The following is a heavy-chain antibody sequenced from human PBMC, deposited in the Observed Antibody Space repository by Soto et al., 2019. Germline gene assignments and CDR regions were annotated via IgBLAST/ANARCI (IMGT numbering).Heavy chain of an antibody. CDR2: FYPGDRT. CDR3: ASRGD. J-gene: IGHJ4*02. Sequence: EVQLVESGGGLVQPGGSLRLSCAASGFSVGRDFMIWVRQAPGKGLDWVSSFYPGDRTFHADSVKGRFTTSTDISKNTLYLQMNSLRVEDTAVYYCASRGDWGQGALVTVSS. D-gene: IGHD2-21*01. V-gene: IGHV3-66*01. CDR1: GFSVGRDF.